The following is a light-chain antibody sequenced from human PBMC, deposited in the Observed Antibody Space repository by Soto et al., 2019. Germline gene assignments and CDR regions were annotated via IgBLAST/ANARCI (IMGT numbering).Light chain of an antibody. CDR3: QSYDSSGAV. CDR2: GNS. V-gene: IGLV1-40*01. Sequence: QSVLTQPPSVSGAPGQRVTISCTGSSSNIGAGYDVHWYQQLPGTAPKLHIYGNSNRPSGVPDRFSGSKSGTSASLAITGLQAEDEADYYCQSYDSSGAVFGGGTQLTVL. CDR1: SSNIGAGYD. J-gene: IGLJ7*01.